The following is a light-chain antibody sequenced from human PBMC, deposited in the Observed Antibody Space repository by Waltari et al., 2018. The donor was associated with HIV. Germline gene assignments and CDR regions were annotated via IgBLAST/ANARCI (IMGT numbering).Light chain of an antibody. CDR2: GAS. Sequence: EIVLTQSPGTLSLSPGERATLSCRASQSVRSSYLAWYQQKPGQAPSLLTYGASSRATGIPDRFSGSGSGTDFTLTISRLEPEDFAVYYCQQYGSSPPLWWTFGQGTKVEIK. CDR3: QQYGSSPPLWWT. J-gene: IGKJ1*01. CDR1: QSVRSSY. V-gene: IGKV3-20*01.